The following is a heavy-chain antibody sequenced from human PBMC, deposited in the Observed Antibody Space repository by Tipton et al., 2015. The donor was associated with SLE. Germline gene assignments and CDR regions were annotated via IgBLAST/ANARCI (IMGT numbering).Heavy chain of an antibody. D-gene: IGHD4-17*01. V-gene: IGHV3-30*02. CDR3: ATSTVTTNPDYYYGMDV. Sequence: CTASGFIFTSYGMHWVRRAPGKGLEWVGLIRYDGSNKFYSDSVKGRFTISRDNSRNTLYLQMNSLRPDDTAVYYCATSTVTTNPDYYYGMDVWGQGTTVTVSS. CDR1: GFIFTSYG. CDR2: IRYDGSNK. J-gene: IGHJ6*02.